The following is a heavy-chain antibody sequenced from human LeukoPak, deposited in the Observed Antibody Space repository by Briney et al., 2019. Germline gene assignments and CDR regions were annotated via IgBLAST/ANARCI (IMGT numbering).Heavy chain of an antibody. CDR2: IYSGGST. CDR1: GFTFSSNY. V-gene: IGHV3-53*01. D-gene: IGHD5-18*01. J-gene: IGHJ4*02. CDR3: AKGLLYSYGYYFDY. Sequence: WGSLRLSCAASGFTFSSNYMSWVRQAPGKGLEWVSVIYSGGSTYYADSVKGRFTISRHNSKNTLYLQMNSLRAEDTAVYYCAKGLLYSYGYYFDYWGQGTLVTVSS.